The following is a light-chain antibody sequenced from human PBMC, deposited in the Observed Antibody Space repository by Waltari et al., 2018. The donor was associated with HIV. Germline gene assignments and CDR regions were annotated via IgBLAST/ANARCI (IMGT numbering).Light chain of an antibody. CDR2: EVS. J-gene: IGLJ2*01. V-gene: IGLV2-14*01. CDR3: SSYSSSDTHVV. CDR1: SSDVGGYNY. Sequence: QSALTQPASVSGSPGQSITISCTGTSSDVGGYNYVSWYQQHPGKAHQFMIDEVSHLPSGVSNRFSGSKSVNTASLTISGLQAEDEAYYYCSSYSSSDTHVVFGGGTKLTVL.